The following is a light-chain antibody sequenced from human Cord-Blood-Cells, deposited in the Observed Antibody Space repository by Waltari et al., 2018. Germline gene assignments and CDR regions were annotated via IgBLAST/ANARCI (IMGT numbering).Light chain of an antibody. Sequence: QSALPQPASVSGSPGQSITISCPGTSSAVGGYTYVSWYQQHPGKAPKLMIYDVSNRPSGVSNRFSGSKSGDTASLTISGLQAEDEADYYCSSYTSSSTLVFGGGTKLTVL. CDR1: SSAVGGYTY. J-gene: IGLJ2*01. CDR3: SSYTSSSTLV. V-gene: IGLV2-14*01. CDR2: DVS.